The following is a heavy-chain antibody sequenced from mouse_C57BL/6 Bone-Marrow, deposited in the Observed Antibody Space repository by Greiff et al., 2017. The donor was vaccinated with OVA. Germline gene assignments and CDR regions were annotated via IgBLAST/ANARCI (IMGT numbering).Heavy chain of an antibody. D-gene: IGHD3-3*01. CDR1: GYSFTGYY. CDR3: ARGGTSPFAY. V-gene: IGHV1-42*01. Sequence: VQLQQSGPELVKPGASVKISCKASGYSFTGYYMNWVKQSPEKSLEWIGEINPSTGGTTYNQKFKAKATLTVDKSSSTAYMQLKRLTSEDSAVDDWARGGTSPFAYWGQGTLVTVSA. CDR2: INPSTGGT. J-gene: IGHJ3*01.